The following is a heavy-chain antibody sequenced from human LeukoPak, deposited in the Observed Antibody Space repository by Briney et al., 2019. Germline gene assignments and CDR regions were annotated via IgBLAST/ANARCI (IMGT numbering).Heavy chain of an antibody. CDR1: GGSFSGYY. CDR2: INHSGST. CDR3: ARRYYDSSGYYEDWFDP. V-gene: IGHV4-34*01. D-gene: IGHD3-22*01. Sequence: SETLSLTCAVYGGSFSGYYWSWIRQPPGKGLEWIGEINHSGSTNYNPSLKSRVTISVDTSKNQFSLKLSSVTAADTAVYYCARRYYDSSGYYEDWFDPWGQGTLVTVSS. J-gene: IGHJ5*02.